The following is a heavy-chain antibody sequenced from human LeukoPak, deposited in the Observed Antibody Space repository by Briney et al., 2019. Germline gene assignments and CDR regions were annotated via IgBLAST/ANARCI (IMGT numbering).Heavy chain of an antibody. CDR2: IRGSGGST. Sequence: PGGSLRLSCAASGFTFSSYAMSWVRQAPGKGLEWVSAIRGSGGSTYYADSVKGPFTISRDNTKNTLYLQMNSLRAEDTAVYYCANSPAKTKYSGSYYFDYWGQGTLVTVSS. J-gene: IGHJ4*02. D-gene: IGHD1-26*01. CDR1: GFTFSSYA. V-gene: IGHV3-23*01. CDR3: ANSPAKTKYSGSYYFDY.